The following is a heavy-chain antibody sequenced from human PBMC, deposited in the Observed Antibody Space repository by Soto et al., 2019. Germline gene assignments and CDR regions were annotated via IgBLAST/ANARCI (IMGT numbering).Heavy chain of an antibody. Sequence: SVKVSCKASGFTFTSSAMQWVRQARGQRLERKGWIVVGSGNTNYAQKFQERVTITRDMSTSTAYMELSSLRSEDMVVYYCAASDFWSGSNWFDPWGQGTLVTVSS. J-gene: IGHJ5*02. D-gene: IGHD3-3*01. V-gene: IGHV1-58*02. CDR3: AASDFWSGSNWFDP. CDR2: IVVGSGNT. CDR1: GFTFTSSA.